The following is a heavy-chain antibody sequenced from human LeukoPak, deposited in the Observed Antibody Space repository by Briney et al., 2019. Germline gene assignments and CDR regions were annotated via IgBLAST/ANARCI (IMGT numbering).Heavy chain of an antibody. CDR2: ISSSSSTI. V-gene: IGHV3-48*01. J-gene: IGHJ3*02. CDR3: ARGRYSGSYNAFDI. Sequence: GGSLRLSCAASGFTFSSYSMNWVRQAPGKGLEWVSYISSSSSTIYYADSVKGRFTISRDNAKNSLYLQMNSLKASDTAMYYCARGRYSGSYNAFDIWGQGTMVTVSS. CDR1: GFTFSSYS. D-gene: IGHD1-26*01.